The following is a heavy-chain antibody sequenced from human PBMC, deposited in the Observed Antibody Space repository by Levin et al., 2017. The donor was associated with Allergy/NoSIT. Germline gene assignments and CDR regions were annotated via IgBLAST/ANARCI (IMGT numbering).Heavy chain of an antibody. CDR2: IHYSGTT. J-gene: IGHJ4*02. CDR3: GRGYGFFSSGTYFDS. CDR1: GGSISGSNYY. D-gene: IGHD3-10*01. V-gene: IGHV4-39*07. Sequence: SQTLSLTCNVPGGSISGSNYYWGWLRQSPGKGLEWIGSIHYSGTTYYNPSLESRLSMSIDTSKKHFSLQLSSVTAADTAVVYCGRGYGFFSSGTYFDSWGQGALITVSS.